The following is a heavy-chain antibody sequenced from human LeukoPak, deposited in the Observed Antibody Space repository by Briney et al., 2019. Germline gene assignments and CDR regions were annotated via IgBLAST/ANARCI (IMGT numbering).Heavy chain of an antibody. CDR1: GFTFSSYS. J-gene: IGHJ3*02. Sequence: PGGSLRLSCAASGFTFSSYSMNWVRQAPGKGLEWVSSISSSSSYIYYADSVKGRFTISRDNAKNSLYLKMNSLRAEETAVYYCAREGHSSGWGASDAFDIWGQGTMVTVSS. CDR2: ISSSSSYI. CDR3: AREGHSSGWGASDAFDI. D-gene: IGHD6-19*01. V-gene: IGHV3-21*01.